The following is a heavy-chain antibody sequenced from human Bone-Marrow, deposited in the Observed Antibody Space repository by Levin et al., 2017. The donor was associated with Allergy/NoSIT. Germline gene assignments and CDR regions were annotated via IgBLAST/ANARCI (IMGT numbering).Heavy chain of an antibody. V-gene: IGHV3-23*01. CDR3: AKASALLWFGELLSPGAFDS. CDR1: GFTFSSYA. D-gene: IGHD3-10*01. CDR2: ISGSGGST. Sequence: GGSLRLSCAASGFTFSSYAMSWVRQAPGKGLEWVSAISGSGGSTYYADSVKGRFTISRDNSKNTLYLQMNSLRAEDTAVYYCAKASALLWFGELLSPGAFDSWGQGTMVTVSS. J-gene: IGHJ3*02.